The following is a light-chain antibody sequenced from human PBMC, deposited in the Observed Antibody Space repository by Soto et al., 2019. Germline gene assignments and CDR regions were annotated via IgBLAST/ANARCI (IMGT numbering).Light chain of an antibody. CDR2: GAS. CDR3: HQYYSSPWT. J-gene: IGKJ1*01. Sequence: EIVLTQSPGTLSLSPGERATLSCRASQSVTSSFLAWYQQKPGQAPRLLIYGASSRATGIPDRFSGSGSGTHFTLTISRLEPEDFSVYYFHQYYSSPWTFGQGTRVQIK. CDR1: QSVTSSF. V-gene: IGKV3-20*01.